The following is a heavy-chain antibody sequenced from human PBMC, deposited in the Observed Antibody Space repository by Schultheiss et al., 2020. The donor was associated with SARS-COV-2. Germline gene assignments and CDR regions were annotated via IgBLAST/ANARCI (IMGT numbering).Heavy chain of an antibody. CDR1: GGTFSSYA. CDR3: ARDLPQLLTPDGMDV. D-gene: IGHD3-9*01. CDR2: IIPIFGTA. Sequence: SVKVSCKASGGTFSSYAISWVRQAPGQGLEWMGGIIPIFGTANYAQKFQGRVTITADESTSTAYMELRSLRSDDTAVYYCARDLPQLLTPDGMDVWGQGTTVTVSS. J-gene: IGHJ6*02. V-gene: IGHV1-69*13.